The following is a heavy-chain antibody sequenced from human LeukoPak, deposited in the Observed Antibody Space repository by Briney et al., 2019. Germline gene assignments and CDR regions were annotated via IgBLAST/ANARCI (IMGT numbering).Heavy chain of an antibody. J-gene: IGHJ4*02. CDR3: AKSTRRVVVPATSDY. CDR1: GFTFSSYA. Sequence: GGSLRLSCAASGFTFSSYAMSWVRQAPGKGLEWVSAISGSGGSTYYADSVKGRFTISRDNSKNTLYLQMNSLRAEDTAVYYCAKSTRRVVVPATSDYWGQGTLVTVSS. V-gene: IGHV3-23*01. CDR2: ISGSGGST. D-gene: IGHD2-15*01.